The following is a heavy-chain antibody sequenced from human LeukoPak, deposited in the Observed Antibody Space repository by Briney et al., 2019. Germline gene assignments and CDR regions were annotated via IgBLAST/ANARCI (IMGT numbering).Heavy chain of an antibody. CDR3: ARRAGDYSHPYDY. J-gene: IGHJ4*02. CDR1: GFSLGSDW. V-gene: IGHV3-21*04. D-gene: IGHD3-22*01. Sequence: GGSLRLSCAASGFSLGSDWMSWVRQAPGKGLEWVSSISSSSYIYYADSVKGRFTISRDNSKNTVHLQMNSLRAEDTAMYYCARRAGDYSHPYDYWGQGTLVTVSS. CDR2: ISSSSYI.